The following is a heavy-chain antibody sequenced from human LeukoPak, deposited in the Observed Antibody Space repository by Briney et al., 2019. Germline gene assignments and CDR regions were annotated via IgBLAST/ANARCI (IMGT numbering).Heavy chain of an antibody. CDR1: GYSFTNYW. J-gene: IGHJ5*02. CDR2: IYPGDSDT. V-gene: IGHV5-51*01. D-gene: IGHD3-10*01. Sequence: GESLKISCKGSGYSFTNYWIGWARQMPGKGLEWMGIIYPGDSDTKYSPSFQGQVTISADKSISTAYLQWSSLKASDTAMYYCANLHGSGNKPWVWFDPWGQGTLVTVSS. CDR3: ANLHGSGNKPWVWFDP.